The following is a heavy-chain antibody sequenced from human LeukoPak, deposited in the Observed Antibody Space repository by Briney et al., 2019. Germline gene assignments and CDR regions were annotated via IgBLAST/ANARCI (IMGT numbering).Heavy chain of an antibody. V-gene: IGHV4-30-4*08. Sequence: SQTLSLTCTVSGGSISSGDYYWSWIRQPPGKGLEWIGEINHSGSTNYNPSLKSRVTISVDTSKNQFSLKLSSVTAADTAVYYCARAYYYDNSGFPKDYYGMDVWGQGTTVTVSS. CDR2: INHSGST. J-gene: IGHJ6*02. D-gene: IGHD3-22*01. CDR3: ARAYYYDNSGFPKDYYGMDV. CDR1: GGSISSGDYY.